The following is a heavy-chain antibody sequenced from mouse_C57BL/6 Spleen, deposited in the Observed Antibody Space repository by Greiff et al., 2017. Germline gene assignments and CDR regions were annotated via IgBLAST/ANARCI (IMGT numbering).Heavy chain of an antibody. CDR2: ISYDGSN. V-gene: IGHV3-6*01. CDR3: ARSIYYGNYGFDY. Sequence: ESGPGLVKPSQSLSLTCSVTGYSITSGYYWNWIRQFPGNKLEWMGYISYDGSNNYNPSLKNRISITRDTSKNQFFLKLNSVTTEDTATYYCARSIYYGNYGFDYWGQGTTLTVSS. J-gene: IGHJ2*01. CDR1: GYSITSGYY. D-gene: IGHD2-1*01.